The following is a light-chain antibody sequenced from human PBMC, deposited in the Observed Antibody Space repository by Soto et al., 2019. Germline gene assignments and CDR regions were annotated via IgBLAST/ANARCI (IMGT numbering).Light chain of an antibody. CDR3: SSYTSSRTRV. CDR2: DVS. J-gene: IGLJ1*01. V-gene: IGLV2-14*01. Sequence: QSALTQPASVSGSPGQSITISCTGTSSDVGGYNYVSWYQQHPGKAPKLMIYDVSNRPSGVSNRFSGSKSGNTASLTISGLQVEDEADYYCSSYTSSRTRVFGTGTKLPVL. CDR1: SSDVGGYNY.